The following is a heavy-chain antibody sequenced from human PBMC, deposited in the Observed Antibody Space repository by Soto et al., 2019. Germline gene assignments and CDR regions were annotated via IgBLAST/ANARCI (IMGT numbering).Heavy chain of an antibody. J-gene: IGHJ5*02. CDR3: AAYYYDSSGDNWFDP. Sequence: GGSLRLSCAASGFTFSSYSMNWVRQAPGKGLEWVSSISSSSSYIFYADSVKGRFTISRDNAKNSLYLQMNSLRAEDTAVYYCAAYYYDSSGDNWFDPWGQGTLVTVSS. CDR1: GFTFSSYS. V-gene: IGHV3-21*01. CDR2: ISSSSSYI. D-gene: IGHD3-22*01.